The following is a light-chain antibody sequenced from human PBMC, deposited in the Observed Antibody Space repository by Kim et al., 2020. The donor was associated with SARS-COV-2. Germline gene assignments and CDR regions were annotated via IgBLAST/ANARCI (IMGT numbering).Light chain of an antibody. V-gene: IGLV1-40*01. Sequence: QSVLTQPPSVSGAPGQRVTISCTGSSSNIGAGYDVHWYQQLPGTAPKLLIYANSNRSSRVPDRFSGSKSGTSASLTITGLQAEDEADYYCQSYDSSLSASVFGGGTKLTVL. CDR3: QSYDSSLSASV. J-gene: IGLJ2*01. CDR2: ANS. CDR1: SSNIGAGYD.